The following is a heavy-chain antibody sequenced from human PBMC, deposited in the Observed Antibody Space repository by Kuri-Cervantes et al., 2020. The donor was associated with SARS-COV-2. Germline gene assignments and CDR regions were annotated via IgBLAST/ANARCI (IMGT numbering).Heavy chain of an antibody. CDR2: INPNSGGT. D-gene: IGHD3-22*01. Sequence: ASVKVSCKASGYTFTGYYMHWVRQASGQGLEWMGWINPNSGGTNYAQKFQGRVTMTRDTSTSTAYMELSRLRSDDTAVYYCARDRRSIYYDSSGYYIDYYYYGMDVWGQGTTVTVSS. J-gene: IGHJ6*02. V-gene: IGHV1-2*02. CDR3: ARDRRSIYYDSSGYYIDYYYYGMDV. CDR1: GYTFTGYY.